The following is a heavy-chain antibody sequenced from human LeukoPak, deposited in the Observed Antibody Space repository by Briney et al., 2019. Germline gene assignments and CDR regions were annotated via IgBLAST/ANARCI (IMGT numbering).Heavy chain of an antibody. D-gene: IGHD3-10*01. CDR1: GFIFSNYS. J-gene: IGHJ4*02. CDR3: ARDVALRSLDY. V-gene: IGHV3-21*06. Sequence: MTGGSLRLSCAASGFIFSNYSINWVRQAPGKGLEWVSSVSGSSSSMDYADSVKGRFTVSRDNARNSVSLQMKSLRADDSAVYYCARDVALRSLDYWGRGTLVTVSS. CDR2: VSGSSSSM.